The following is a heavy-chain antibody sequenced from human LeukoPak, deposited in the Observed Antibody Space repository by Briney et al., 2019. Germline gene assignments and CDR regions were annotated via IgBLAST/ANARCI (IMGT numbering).Heavy chain of an antibody. CDR2: IKQDESEK. D-gene: IGHD2-15*01. CDR3: ARLRRYCTDGNCYILYYFDS. J-gene: IGHJ4*02. CDR1: GFTFSNYW. V-gene: IGHV3-7*01. Sequence: GGSLRLSCVASGFTFSNYWMSWVRQAPGKGLEWVANIKQDESEKYYVDSVKGRFTISRDNAKNSLYLQMNSLRAEDTALYYCARLRRYCTDGNCYILYYFDSWGQGTLVTVSS.